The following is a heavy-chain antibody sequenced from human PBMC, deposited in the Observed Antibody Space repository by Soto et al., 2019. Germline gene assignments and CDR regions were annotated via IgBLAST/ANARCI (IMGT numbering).Heavy chain of an antibody. CDR1: GFTFSNAW. CDR2: IKSKTDGGTT. D-gene: IGHD1-7*01. CDR3: TTEPFGYNWNYRPFDY. V-gene: IGHV3-15*01. Sequence: PGGSLRLSCAAYGFTFSNAWMSWVRQAQGKRLEWVGRIKSKTDGGTTDYAAPVKGRFTISRDDSKNTLYLQMNSLKTEDTSVFYCTTEPFGYNWNYRPFDYWGQGTLVTVSS. J-gene: IGHJ4*02.